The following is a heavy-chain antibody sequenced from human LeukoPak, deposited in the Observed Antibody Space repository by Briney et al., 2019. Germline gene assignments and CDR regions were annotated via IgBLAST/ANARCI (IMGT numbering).Heavy chain of an antibody. CDR2: IYYSGST. J-gene: IGHJ4*02. CDR1: GGSITSYY. CDR3: ARRSSSGTSDY. D-gene: IGHD3-22*01. Sequence: SETLSLTCTVSGGSITSYYWSWIRQPPGKGLEWIGYIYYSGSTSYDPSLKSRVTISVDTSKNQFSLKLSSVTAADTAVYYCARRSSSGTSDYWGQGTLVTVSS. V-gene: IGHV4-59*08.